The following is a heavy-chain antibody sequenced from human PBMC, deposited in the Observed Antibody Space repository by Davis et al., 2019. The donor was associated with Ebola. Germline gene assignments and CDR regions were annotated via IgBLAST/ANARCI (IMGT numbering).Heavy chain of an antibody. Sequence: WVRQAPGKGLEWIGSIYYSGSTYYNPSLKSRVTISVDTSKNQFSLKLSSVTAADTAVYYCARGQYCSSTSCYAFYYYGMDVWGKGTTVTVSS. D-gene: IGHD2-2*01. CDR2: IYYSGST. V-gene: IGHV4-39*01. CDR3: ARGQYCSSTSCYAFYYYGMDV. J-gene: IGHJ6*04.